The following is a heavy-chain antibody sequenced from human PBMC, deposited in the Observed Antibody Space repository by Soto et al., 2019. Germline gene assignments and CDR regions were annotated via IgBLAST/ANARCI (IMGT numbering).Heavy chain of an antibody. CDR2: IDPSDSYT. Sequence: GESLKISCKGSGYSFTSYWISWVRQMPGKGLEWMGRIDPSDSYTNYSPSFQGHVTISADKSISTAYLQRSSLKASDTAMYYCARRMTTVTTYSPTGLYYYYGMDVWGQGTTVTVSS. J-gene: IGHJ6*02. CDR1: GYSFTSYW. D-gene: IGHD4-4*01. CDR3: ARRMTTVTTYSPTGLYYYYGMDV. V-gene: IGHV5-10-1*01.